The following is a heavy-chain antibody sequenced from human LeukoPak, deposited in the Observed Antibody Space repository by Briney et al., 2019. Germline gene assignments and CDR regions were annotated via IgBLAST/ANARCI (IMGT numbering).Heavy chain of an antibody. J-gene: IGHJ4*02. CDR2: ISGSGDAT. CDR1: GFTFSNYA. Sequence: GGSLRLSCAASGFTFSNYAMTWVRQAPGKGLECVSVISGSGDATNYTDSVKGRFTISRDNSKSTLYVQMNSLRAEDTAVYYCAKSTSFYLDSWGQGTLVTVSS. V-gene: IGHV3-23*01. CDR3: AKSTSFYLDS.